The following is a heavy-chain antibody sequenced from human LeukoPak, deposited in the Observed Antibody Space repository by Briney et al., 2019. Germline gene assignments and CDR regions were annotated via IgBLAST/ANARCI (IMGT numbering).Heavy chain of an antibody. V-gene: IGHV1-2*02. CDR2: INPNSGGT. CDR3: AGDQNYYDSSGYYGIDC. CDR1: GYTFTRCY. J-gene: IGHJ4*02. Sequence: GASVKVSCKASGYTFTRCYMHWVRQAPGQGLEWMGWINPNSGGTNYAQKFQDRVTMTRDTSISTAYMELSRLRSDDTAVYYCAGDQNYYDSSGYYGIDCWGQGTLVTVSS. D-gene: IGHD3-22*01.